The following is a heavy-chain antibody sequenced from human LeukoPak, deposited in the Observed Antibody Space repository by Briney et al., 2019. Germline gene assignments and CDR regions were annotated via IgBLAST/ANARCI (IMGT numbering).Heavy chain of an antibody. CDR2: IYYSGST. CDR1: GGSISSTNYY. Sequence: PSETLSLTCTVSGGSISSTNYYWGWIRQPPGKGLEWIGNIYYSGSTYFNPSLKSRLTISVDTSKNQFSLKLSAVTAADTAVYFCASVRRGFGESSKYYSYYYMDVWGNGTTVTISS. V-gene: IGHV4-39*01. D-gene: IGHD3-10*01. CDR3: ASVRRGFGESSKYYSYYYMDV. J-gene: IGHJ6*03.